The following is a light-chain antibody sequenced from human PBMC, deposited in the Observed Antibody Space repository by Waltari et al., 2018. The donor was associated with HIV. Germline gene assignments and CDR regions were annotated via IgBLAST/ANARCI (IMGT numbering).Light chain of an antibody. CDR3: QQYFATPT. J-gene: IGKJ3*01. CDR2: WAS. V-gene: IGKV4-1*01. CDR1: QSLLYSSNNYNY. Sequence: DIVMTQSPDSLAVSLGERATINCKSSQSLLYSSNNYNYLAWYQQKSGQPPRLLIYWASTRESGVPDRFTGSGSGTDFTLTISSLQAEDVAVYYCQQYFATPTFGPGTRVHMK.